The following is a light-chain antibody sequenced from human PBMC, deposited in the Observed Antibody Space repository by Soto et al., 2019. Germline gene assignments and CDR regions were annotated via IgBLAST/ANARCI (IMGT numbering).Light chain of an antibody. CDR1: SSDVGGYNY. V-gene: IGLV2-8*01. CDR3: SSYAGSNNYV. CDR2: EVS. J-gene: IGLJ1*01. Sequence: QSALTQPPSASGSPGQLVTISCTGTSSDVGGYNYVSWYQHHPGKAPKLMIYEVSKRPSGVPDRFSGSKSGNTASLTVSGLQAEDEADYYCSSYAGSNNYVFGTGTKLTVL.